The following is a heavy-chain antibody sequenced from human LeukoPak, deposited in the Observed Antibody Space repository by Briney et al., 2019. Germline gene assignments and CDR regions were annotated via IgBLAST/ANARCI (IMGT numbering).Heavy chain of an antibody. Sequence: SQTLSLTCAISGDSASSNSAAWNWIRQSPSRGLEWLGRTYYRSKWYNDYAVSVKSRITINPDTSKNQFSLPLNSVTPEDTAVYYCARYCSGGSCYSNYYMDVWGKGTTVTVSS. CDR1: GDSASSNSAA. J-gene: IGHJ6*03. D-gene: IGHD2-15*01. V-gene: IGHV6-1*01. CDR2: TYYRSKWYN. CDR3: ARYCSGGSCYSNYYMDV.